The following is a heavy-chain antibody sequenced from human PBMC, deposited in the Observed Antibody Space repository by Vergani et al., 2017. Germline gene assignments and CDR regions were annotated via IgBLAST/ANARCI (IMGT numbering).Heavy chain of an antibody. CDR1: GGSISSYY. Sequence: QVQLQESGPGLVKPSETLSLTCTVSGGSISSYYWSWIRQPPGKGLEWIGYIYYSGSTNYNPSLKSRVTISVDTSKNQFSLKLSSVTAADTAVYYCASRGELGGPGSTVTTNNWFDPWGQGTLVTVSS. J-gene: IGHJ5*02. D-gene: IGHD4-17*01. V-gene: IGHV4-59*12. CDR3: ASRGELGGPGSTVTTNNWFDP. CDR2: IYYSGST.